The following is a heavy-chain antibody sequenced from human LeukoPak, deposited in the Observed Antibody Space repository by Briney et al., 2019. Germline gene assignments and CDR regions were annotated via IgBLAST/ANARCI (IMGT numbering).Heavy chain of an antibody. Sequence: GGSLRLSCAASGFTFSSYAMSWVRQASGKGLEWVSGISTSGGSSSYADFVKGRFTISRDNPRNTLYMQMNSLRAEDTALYYCAIMHPYYDGSGYWVQWGQGTLVTVSS. D-gene: IGHD3-22*01. V-gene: IGHV3-23*01. CDR3: AIMHPYYDGSGYWVQ. J-gene: IGHJ4*02. CDR1: GFTFSSYA. CDR2: ISTSGGSS.